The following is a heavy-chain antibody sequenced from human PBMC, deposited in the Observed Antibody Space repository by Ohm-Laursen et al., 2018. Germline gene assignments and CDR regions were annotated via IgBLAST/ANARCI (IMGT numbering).Heavy chain of an antibody. CDR3: ARDEDYYDSSGYYGHYYGMDV. CDR1: GGPFSTSA. Sequence: GASVKVSCKASGGPFSTSAISWGRQAPGQGLEWMGGIIPIFGTANYAQKFQGRVTITADKSTSTAYMELSSLRSEDTAVYYCARDEDYYDSSGYYGHYYGMDVWGQGTTVTVSS. V-gene: IGHV1-69*06. D-gene: IGHD3-22*01. J-gene: IGHJ6*02. CDR2: IIPIFGTA.